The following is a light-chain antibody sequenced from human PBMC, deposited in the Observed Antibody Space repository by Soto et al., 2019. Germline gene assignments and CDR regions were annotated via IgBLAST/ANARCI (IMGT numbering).Light chain of an antibody. V-gene: IGLV2-11*01. CDR2: DVS. CDR1: NTDVGAYDY. J-gene: IGLJ1*01. Sequence: QSALTQPRSVSGSPGQSVTISCTGTNTDVGAYDYVSWYRRHPGKAPKLMIYDVSMRPSGVPDRFSGSKSGNTASLTISGLQADDEADYYCCSYAGSSYYVFGSGTKLTVL. CDR3: CSYAGSSYYV.